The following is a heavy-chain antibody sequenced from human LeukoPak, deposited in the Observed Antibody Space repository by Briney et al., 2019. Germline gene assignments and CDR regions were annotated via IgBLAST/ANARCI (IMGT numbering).Heavy chain of an antibody. J-gene: IGHJ6*03. CDR2: INPNSGGT. D-gene: IGHD5-12*01. CDR1: GYTFTGYY. V-gene: IGHV1-2*02. CDR3: ARDGGGYSGYAPFPWDRYYYYYMDV. Sequence: ASVKVSCKASGYTFTGYYMHWVRQAPGQGLEWMGWINPNSGGTNYAQKFQGRVTMTRDTSISTAYMELSRLRSDDTAVYYCARDGGGYSGYAPFPWDRYYYYYMDVWGKGTTVTISS.